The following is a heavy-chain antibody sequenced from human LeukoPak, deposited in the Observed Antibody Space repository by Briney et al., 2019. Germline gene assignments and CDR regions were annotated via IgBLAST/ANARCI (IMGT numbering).Heavy chain of an antibody. CDR1: GFTFSSYG. V-gene: IGHV3-30*18. CDR2: ISYDGSNK. CDR3: AKSNDFWSGSSFDY. D-gene: IGHD3-3*01. Sequence: PGGSLRLSCAASGFTFSSYGMHWVRQAPGKGLEWVAVISYDGSNKYYADSVKGRFTISRDNSKNTLYLQMNSLRAEDTAVYYCAKSNDFWSGSSFDYWGQGTLVTVSS. J-gene: IGHJ4*02.